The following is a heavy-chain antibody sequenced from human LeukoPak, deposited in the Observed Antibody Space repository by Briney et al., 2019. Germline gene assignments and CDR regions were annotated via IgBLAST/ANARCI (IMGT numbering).Heavy chain of an antibody. CDR2: IYVDANVK. CDR3: ATARGDTAMGPGN. D-gene: IGHD5-18*01. V-gene: IGHV3-48*01. CDR1: GFTFSNYR. J-gene: IGHJ4*02. Sequence: GGSLRLSCIASGFTFSNYRLNWVRQAPGKGLEWVSTIYVDANVKYYADSVKGRLTISRDNARNTVYLQMNSLRAEDTAVYYCATARGDTAMGPGNWRQGTLVTVSS.